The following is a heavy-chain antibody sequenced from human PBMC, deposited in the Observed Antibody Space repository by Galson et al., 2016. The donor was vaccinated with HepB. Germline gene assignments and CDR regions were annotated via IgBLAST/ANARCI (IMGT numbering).Heavy chain of an antibody. V-gene: IGHV1-2*06. D-gene: IGHD1-1*01. CDR2: IVAHSGET. Sequence: SVKVSCKASGYTFGDHFIHWVRQAPGQGLEWIGHIVAHSGETHYENNFKGRVTMTRVTSINTVYMELSRLNSDDTAVYYCARDMGHLVQKNMAWAKHFDFWGQGTLVSVSS. CDR1: GYTFGDHF. J-gene: IGHJ4*02. CDR3: ARDMGHLVQKNMAWAKHFDF.